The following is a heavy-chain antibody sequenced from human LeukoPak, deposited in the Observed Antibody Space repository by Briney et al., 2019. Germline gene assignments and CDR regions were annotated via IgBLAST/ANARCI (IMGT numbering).Heavy chain of an antibody. D-gene: IGHD2-15*01. CDR1: GYTFTSYY. J-gene: IGHJ4*02. CDR3: ARDSSGEAAGY. CDR2: INPSGGST. V-gene: IGHV1-46*01. Sequence: GASVKVSCKASGYTFTSYYMHWVRQAPGQGLEWMGIINPSGGSTSYAQKFQGRVTMTRDTSTSTVYMELSSLRSEDTDVYYCARDSSGEAAGYWGQGTLVTVSS.